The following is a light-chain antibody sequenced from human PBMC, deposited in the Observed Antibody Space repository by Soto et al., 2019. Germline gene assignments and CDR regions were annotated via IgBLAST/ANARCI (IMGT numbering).Light chain of an antibody. J-gene: IGKJ1*01. CDR2: DAS. V-gene: IGKV1-5*01. Sequence: DIQMTQSPSTLSASVGDRVTITCRASQNVDNWVAWYQQKPGKAPKFLIYDASNLESGVPSRCSGRGSGTEFTLTISSLQPDDVATYYCQRYNSNSRTFGQGTRV. CDR1: QNVDNW. CDR3: QRYNSNSRT.